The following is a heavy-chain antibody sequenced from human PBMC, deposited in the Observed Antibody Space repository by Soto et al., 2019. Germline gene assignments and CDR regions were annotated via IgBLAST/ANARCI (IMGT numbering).Heavy chain of an antibody. J-gene: IGHJ6*02. CDR1: GGSFTGNY. CDR3: ATDSATSYFGMDV. Sequence: SETLSLTCAVYGGSFTGNYRSWIRQPPGKGLEWIGEVNDSGSTNFNPSLKSRVTISVDTSKKQFTLKLTSVTAADTAVYYCATDSATSYFGMDVWGHGTTVTVSS. CDR2: VNDSGST. D-gene: IGHD1-26*01. V-gene: IGHV4-34*01.